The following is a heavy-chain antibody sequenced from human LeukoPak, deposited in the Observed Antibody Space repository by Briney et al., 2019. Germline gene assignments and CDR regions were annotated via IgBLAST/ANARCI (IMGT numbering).Heavy chain of an antibody. CDR2: INSDARRP. CDR3: ASMPSTEIYYFYYMDV. D-gene: IGHD2-2*01. CDR1: GFTVRDYW. J-gene: IGHJ6*03. Sequence: PGGSLRLSCAASGFTVRDYWMHWVRQAPGKGLVWVSRINSDARRPSYADFVKGRFTISRDNSKNTLYLHMDRLGTEDTAVYYCASMPSTEIYYFYYMDVWGKGTTVTVSS. V-gene: IGHV3-74*01.